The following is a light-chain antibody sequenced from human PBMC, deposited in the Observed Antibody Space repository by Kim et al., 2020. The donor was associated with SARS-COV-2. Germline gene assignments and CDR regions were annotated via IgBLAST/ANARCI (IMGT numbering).Light chain of an antibody. CDR3: QAWDISTGV. J-gene: IGLJ3*02. V-gene: IGLV3-1*01. CDR2: QDA. Sequence: SYELTQPPSVSVSPGQTATITCSGDKLGDKYVVWYQQKPGQSPVLVIYQDAKRPSGIPERFSGSNSGNTATLTISGTQTMDEADYYCQAWDISTGVFGGGTQLTVL. CDR1: KLGDKY.